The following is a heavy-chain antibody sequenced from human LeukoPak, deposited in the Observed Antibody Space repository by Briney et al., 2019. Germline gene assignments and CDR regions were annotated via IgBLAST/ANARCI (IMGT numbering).Heavy chain of an antibody. CDR1: GGSISSGGYY. J-gene: IGHJ6*02. V-gene: IGHV4-31*03. CDR2: IYYSGST. CDR3: ARESLRSGGMDV. D-gene: IGHD4-17*01. Sequence: PSETLSLTCTVSGGSISSGGYYWSWIRQHPGKGLEWIGYIYYSGSTYYNPPLKSRVTISVDTSKNQFSLKLSSVTAADTAVYYCARESLRSGGMDVWGQGTTVTVSS.